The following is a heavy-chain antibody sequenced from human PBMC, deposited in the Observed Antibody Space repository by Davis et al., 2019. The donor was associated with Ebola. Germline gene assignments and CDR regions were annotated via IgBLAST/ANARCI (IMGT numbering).Heavy chain of an antibody. J-gene: IGHJ6*02. CDR2: IKRKIDGETT. CDR1: DFTFSNAW. Sequence: GESLKISCAASDFTFSNAWMNWVRQAPGKEPEWVGRIKRKIDGETTAYAASVSGRFTISRDDSKSMLYLQMTGLNSEDTAVYYCTRHLSMDVWGQGTTVTVSS. V-gene: IGHV3-15*07. D-gene: IGHD2/OR15-2a*01. CDR3: TRHLSMDV.